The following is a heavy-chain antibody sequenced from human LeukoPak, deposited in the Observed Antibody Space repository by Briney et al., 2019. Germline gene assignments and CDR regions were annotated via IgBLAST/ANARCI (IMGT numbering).Heavy chain of an antibody. V-gene: IGHV3-7*01. J-gene: IGHJ4*02. CDR3: ARGRSGFDY. CDR1: GFTFSTYW. CDR2: IKQDGSEK. Sequence: GGSLRLSCAASGFTFSTYWMSWVRQAPGKGLKWVANIKQDGSEKYCVDSVKGRFTISRDNAKNSLHLQMNSLRAEDTAVYYCARGRSGFDYWGQGTLVTVSS.